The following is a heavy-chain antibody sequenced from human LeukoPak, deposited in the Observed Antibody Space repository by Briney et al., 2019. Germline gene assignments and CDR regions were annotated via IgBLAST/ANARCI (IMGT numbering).Heavy chain of an antibody. CDR2: INPSGSST. CDR1: GYTSTSYY. CDR3: AKAPGDYYYYMDV. V-gene: IGHV1-46*04. Sequence: ASVKVSCKASGYTSTSYYMHWVRQAPGQGLEWRGIINPSGSSTYYANTVKGRFTISRDNSKNTLYLQMNNLRAEDTATYYCAKAPGDYYYYMDVWGKGTTVTISS. J-gene: IGHJ6*03.